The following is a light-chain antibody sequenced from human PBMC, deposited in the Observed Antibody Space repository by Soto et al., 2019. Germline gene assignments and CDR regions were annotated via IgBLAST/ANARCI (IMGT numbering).Light chain of an antibody. J-gene: IGKJ4*01. CDR3: QQFHHFPIP. CDR1: QDISKY. Sequence: DIQMTQSASSLPASVGDTVTISCQARQDISKYLNWFQQKPGKAPKLLIYDVFNVETGVPSRFSGRGSGTDFTLIISNLLSVFFATYYCQQFHHFPIPFAGGPKAAIK. CDR2: DVF. V-gene: IGKV1-33*01.